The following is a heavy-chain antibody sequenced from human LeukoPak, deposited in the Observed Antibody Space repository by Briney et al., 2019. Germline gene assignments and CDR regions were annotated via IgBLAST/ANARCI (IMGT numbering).Heavy chain of an antibody. Sequence: GGSLRLSCAASGFTFSTYEMNWVRQAPGKGLEWVSYISSSGNTIYYANSVKGRFTISRDNAKNSLYLQMNSLRAEDTAVYYCARDRSYNSGWLDYWGQGTLVTVSS. D-gene: IGHD6-19*01. CDR1: GFTFSTYE. CDR2: ISSSGNTI. V-gene: IGHV3-48*03. J-gene: IGHJ4*02. CDR3: ARDRSYNSGWLDY.